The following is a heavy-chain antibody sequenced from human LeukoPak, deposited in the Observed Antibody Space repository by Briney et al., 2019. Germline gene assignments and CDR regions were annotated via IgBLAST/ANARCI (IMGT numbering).Heavy chain of an antibody. V-gene: IGHV3-7*01. Sequence: GGSLRLSCAAAGFTFGRYWMSWVRQAPGKGLEWVAHMNQGGSETTNVDSVKGRFTISRDDAKNLVFLQMNSLRVEDTAVYYCAKDRCSNGAGCYYYYMDVWGKGTTVTISS. CDR3: AKDRCSNGAGCYYYYMDV. CDR2: MNQGGSET. D-gene: IGHD2-8*01. CDR1: GFTFGRYW. J-gene: IGHJ6*03.